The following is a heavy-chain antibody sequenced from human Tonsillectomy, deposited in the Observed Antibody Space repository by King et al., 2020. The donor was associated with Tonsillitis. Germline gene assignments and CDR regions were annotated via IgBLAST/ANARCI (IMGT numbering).Heavy chain of an antibody. CDR2: ISTSSSYI. J-gene: IGHJ3*02. Sequence: VQLVQSGGGLVKPGGSLRLSCAASGFTFSSYRMNWVRHAPGKGLELVSSISTSSSYIYYADSVKGRFTISRDNAKNSLYLQMNSLRAEDTAVYYCARDSSGYGIWGQGTMVTVSS. CDR1: GFTFSSYR. D-gene: IGHD3-22*01. V-gene: IGHV3-21*01. CDR3: ARDSSGYGI.